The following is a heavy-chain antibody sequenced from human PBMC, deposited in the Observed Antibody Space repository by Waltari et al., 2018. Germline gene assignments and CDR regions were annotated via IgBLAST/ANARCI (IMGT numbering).Heavy chain of an antibody. J-gene: IGHJ4*02. CDR1: GFTFSDYY. Sequence: QVQLVESGGGLVKPGGSLRLSCAASGFTFSDYYMSWIRQAPGKVRGWVLYISSSGSTIYYADSVKGRFTTTRDNAKNSLYLQMNSLRAEDTAVYYCARRVIITHFDYWGQGTLVTVSS. V-gene: IGHV3-11*01. D-gene: IGHD3-10*01. CDR2: ISSSGSTI. CDR3: ARRVIITHFDY.